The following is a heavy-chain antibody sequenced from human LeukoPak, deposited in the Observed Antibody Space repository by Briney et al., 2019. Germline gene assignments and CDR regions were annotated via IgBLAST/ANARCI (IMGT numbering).Heavy chain of an antibody. CDR1: GFTFNIYA. CDR2: ITSSGDVA. J-gene: IGHJ4*02. CDR3: AKDRPNYHESNGHYYRPNGDY. Sequence: GGSLRLSCAASGFTFNIYAMSWVRQAPGKGLEWVSSITSSGDVAFYADSVKDRFTISRDNSKNTLYLQMSRLRAEDTAVYYCAKDRPNYHESNGHYYRPNGDYWGQGTLVTVSS. V-gene: IGHV3-23*01. D-gene: IGHD3-22*01.